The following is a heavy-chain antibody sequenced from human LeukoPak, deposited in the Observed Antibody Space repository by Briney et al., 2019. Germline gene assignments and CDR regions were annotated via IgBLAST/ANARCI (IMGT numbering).Heavy chain of an antibody. D-gene: IGHD3-16*01. CDR2: INHSGST. V-gene: IGHV4-34*01. CDR3: ARGVRGRLFYFYYYYMDV. J-gene: IGHJ6*03. CDR1: GGSFSDHY. Sequence: SETLSLTCAVYGGSFSDHYWSWVRQSPGKGLEWIGEINHSGSTNYNPSLKSRVTISVDTSKNQFSLKLSSVTAADTAVYFCARGVRGRLFYFYYYYMDVWGQGTTVTISS.